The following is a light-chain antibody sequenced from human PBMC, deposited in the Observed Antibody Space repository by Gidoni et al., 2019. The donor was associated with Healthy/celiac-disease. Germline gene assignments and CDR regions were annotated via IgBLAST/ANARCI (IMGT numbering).Light chain of an antibody. CDR1: QCVTSSY. CDR3: QQYGSSPRT. CDR2: GAS. Sequence: EIVLTQSPGTLSLSPGERATLACRASQCVTSSYLVWYQQKPGQAPRLLIYGASSMATGIPYRFSGSGSGTDFTLTISSLEPEDFAVYYCQQYGSSPRTFGQGTKVEIK. V-gene: IGKV3-20*01. J-gene: IGKJ1*01.